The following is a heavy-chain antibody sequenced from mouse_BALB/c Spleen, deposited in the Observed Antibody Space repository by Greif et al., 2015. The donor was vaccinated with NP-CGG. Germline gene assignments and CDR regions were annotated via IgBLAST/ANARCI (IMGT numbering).Heavy chain of an antibody. Sequence: DVMLVESGGGLVKLGGSLKLSCAASGFTFSSYYMSWVRQTPEKRLELVAAINSNGGSTYYPDTVKGRFTISRDNAKNTLYLQMSSLKSEDTALYYCASTGDYGLFAYWGQGTLVTVSA. V-gene: IGHV5-6-2*01. CDR3: ASTGDYGLFAY. J-gene: IGHJ3*01. D-gene: IGHD1-1*02. CDR1: GFTFSSYY. CDR2: INSNGGST.